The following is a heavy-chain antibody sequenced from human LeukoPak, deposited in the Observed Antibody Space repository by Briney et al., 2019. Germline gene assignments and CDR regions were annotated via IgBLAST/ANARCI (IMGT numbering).Heavy chain of an antibody. J-gene: IGHJ4*02. CDR1: GFTFSSYA. D-gene: IGHD5-24*01. CDR2: ISGSGGST. Sequence: GGSLRLSCAASGFTFSSYAMSWVRQAPGKGLEWVSAISGSGGSTYYADSVKGRFTISRDNSKNTLYLQMNSLRAEDTAVYYCANNRRDGYNYYFDHWGQGTLVTVSS. V-gene: IGHV3-23*01. CDR3: ANNRRDGYNYYFDH.